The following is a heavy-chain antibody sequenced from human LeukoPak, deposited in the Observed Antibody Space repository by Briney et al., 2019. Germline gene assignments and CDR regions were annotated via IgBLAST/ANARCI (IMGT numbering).Heavy chain of an antibody. V-gene: IGHV4-34*01. CDR2: INHSGST. D-gene: IGHD4-17*01. J-gene: IGHJ4*02. CDR1: GGSFSGYF. Sequence: SETLSLTCAVYGGSFSGYFWSWIRQPPGKGLEWIGEINHSGSTNYNPSLKSRVTISVDTSKNQFSLKLSSVTAADTAVYYCARGTMTTVTYYFDYWGQGTLVTVSS. CDR3: ARGTMTTVTYYFDY.